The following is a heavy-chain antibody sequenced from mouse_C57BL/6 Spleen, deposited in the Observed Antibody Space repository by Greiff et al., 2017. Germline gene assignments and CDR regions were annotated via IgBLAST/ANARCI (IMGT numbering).Heavy chain of an antibody. J-gene: IGHJ4*01. CDR3: ARSGSNYVGAMDY. Sequence: VQLQQSGPELVKPGASVKISCKASGYAFSSSWMNWVKQRPGKGLEWIGRIYPGDGDTNYNGKFKGKATLTADKSSSTAYMQLSSLTSEDSAVYFCARSGSNYVGAMDYWGQGTSVTVSS. CDR2: IYPGDGDT. V-gene: IGHV1-82*01. D-gene: IGHD2-5*01. CDR1: GYAFSSSW.